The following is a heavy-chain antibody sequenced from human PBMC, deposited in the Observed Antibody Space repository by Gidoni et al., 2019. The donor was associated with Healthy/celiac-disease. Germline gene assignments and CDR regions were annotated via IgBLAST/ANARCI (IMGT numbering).Heavy chain of an antibody. CDR1: GGSISSYY. J-gene: IGHJ4*02. V-gene: IGHV4-59*01. Sequence: QVQLQESGPGLVKPSETLSLTCTVSGGSISSYYWSWIRQPPGKGLEWIGYIYYSGSTNYNPSLKSRVTISVDTSKNQFSLKLSSVTAADTAVYYCARDPDGYMRGFDYWGQGTLVTVSS. CDR3: ARDPDGYMRGFDY. CDR2: IYYSGST. D-gene: IGHD5-12*01.